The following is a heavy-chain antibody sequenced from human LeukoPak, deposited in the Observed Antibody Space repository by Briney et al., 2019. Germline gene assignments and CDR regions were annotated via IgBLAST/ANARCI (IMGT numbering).Heavy chain of an antibody. Sequence: PSQTLSLTCTVSGGSISSVSYYWTWIRQPAGKGLEWIGRIYTTGSTNYNPSLKSRVTISLDTSKNLFSLNLSSVTAADTAVYSRAPCSGGSCQEVLDYWGRGTLVTVSS. CDR1: GGSISSVSYY. J-gene: IGHJ4*02. CDR2: IYTTGST. V-gene: IGHV4-61*02. CDR3: APCSGGSCQEVLDY. D-gene: IGHD2-15*01.